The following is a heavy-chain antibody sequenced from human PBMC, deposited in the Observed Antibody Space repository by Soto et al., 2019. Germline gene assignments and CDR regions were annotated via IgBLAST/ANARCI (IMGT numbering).Heavy chain of an antibody. CDR3: AKTRSRLGGYDMNWLAR. Sequence: GGSLRLSCAASGFIFSDYAMTWLRQAPGKGLEWVSTISGTRGRQRNTFYTASVKGRFTVTRDNSKNTLFLQMNSLSVEDTAVYYCAKTRSRLGGYDMNWLARWGKGSLVTVAS. D-gene: IGHD5-12*01. V-gene: IGHV3-23*01. CDR2: ISGTRGRQRNT. J-gene: IGHJ5*02. CDR1: GFIFSDYA.